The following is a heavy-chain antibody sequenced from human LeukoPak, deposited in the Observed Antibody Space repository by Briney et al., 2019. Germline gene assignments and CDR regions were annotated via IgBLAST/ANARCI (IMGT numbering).Heavy chain of an antibody. J-gene: IGHJ4*02. Sequence: GGSLRLSCAASGFTFSNYWMHWVRQAPGKGLVWVSRINGDGRSTTYADSVKGRFTISRDNAKNSLYLQMNSLRAEDTAVYYCARVQDYVWGSYRPDKYYFDYWGQGTLVTVSS. V-gene: IGHV3-74*01. CDR2: INGDGRST. CDR3: ARVQDYVWGSYRPDKYYFDY. D-gene: IGHD3-16*02. CDR1: GFTFSNYW.